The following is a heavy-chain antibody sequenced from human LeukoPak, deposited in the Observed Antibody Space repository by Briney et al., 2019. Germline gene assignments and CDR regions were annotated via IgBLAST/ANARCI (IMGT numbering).Heavy chain of an antibody. CDR1: GFTVSSNY. D-gene: IGHD3-10*01. J-gene: IGHJ4*02. Sequence: GGSLRLSCAASGFTVSSNYMNWVRRAPGKGLEWVSVIYSDGSTYYADSVKGRFSVSRDSSKNTLYLQMNSLRAEDTAVYYCARAQVWMGEWDYFGYWGQGTLVTVSS. CDR3: ARAQVWMGEWDYFGY. CDR2: IYSDGST. V-gene: IGHV3-66*01.